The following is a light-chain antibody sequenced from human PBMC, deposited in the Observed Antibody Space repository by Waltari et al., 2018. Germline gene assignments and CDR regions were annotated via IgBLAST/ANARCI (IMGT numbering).Light chain of an antibody. CDR3: QQRTNLIT. CDR1: QSVRRY. Sequence: IVLTQSPATLSLSPGERATLSCRASQSVRRYLAWYQQKPGQAPRLLINDASNRATGIPDRFSGSGSGTDFTLTISSLEPEDFAVYYCQQRTNLITFGQGTRLEIK. CDR2: DAS. V-gene: IGKV3-11*01. J-gene: IGKJ5*01.